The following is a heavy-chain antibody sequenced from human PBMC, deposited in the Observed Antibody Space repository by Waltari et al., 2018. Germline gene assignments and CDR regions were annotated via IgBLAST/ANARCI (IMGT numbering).Heavy chain of an antibody. V-gene: IGHV3-48*04. Sequence: EVQLVESGGGLVQPGGSLRLSCAASGFTFSSYSMNWVRQAPGKGLGWVSYISSSSSTIYYADSVKGRFTISRDNAKNSLYLQMNSLRAEDTAVYYCARGDCSSTSCPDYYYYYMDVWGKGTTVTVSS. CDR2: ISSSSSTI. CDR1: GFTFSSYS. CDR3: ARGDCSSTSCPDYYYYYMDV. J-gene: IGHJ6*03. D-gene: IGHD2-2*01.